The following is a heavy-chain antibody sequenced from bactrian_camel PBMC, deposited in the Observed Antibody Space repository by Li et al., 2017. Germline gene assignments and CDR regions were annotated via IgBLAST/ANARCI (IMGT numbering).Heavy chain of an antibody. CDR2: ITRYGDIT. D-gene: IGHD3*01. CDR1: RHSPC. J-gene: IGHJ6*01. V-gene: IGHV3-2*01. Sequence: QLVESGGGLVQPGESLRLSCAASRHSPCMGWFRQAPGKEREGIACITRYGDITSYPDSVKGRFLISRDNAKNTLYLQMNSLKPEDTAMYYCAANQDYGYCSGSWSSRPFRFGHWGQGTQVTVS. CDR3: AANQDYGYCSGSWSSRPFRFGH.